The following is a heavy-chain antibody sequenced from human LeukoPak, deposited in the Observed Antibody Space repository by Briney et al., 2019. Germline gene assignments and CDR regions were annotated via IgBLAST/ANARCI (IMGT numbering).Heavy chain of an antibody. Sequence: GGSLRLSCAASGFTFSSYSLNWVRQAPGKGLEWVSFISSSSITIYYADSVRGRFTISRDNAEKSLYLQMNSLRAEDTAVYYCARDRGGSCSAIDYWCQGTLVTVSS. CDR1: GFTFSSYS. V-gene: IGHV3-48*04. J-gene: IGHJ4*02. CDR3: ARDRGGSCSAIDY. CDR2: ISSSSITI. D-gene: IGHD3-10*01.